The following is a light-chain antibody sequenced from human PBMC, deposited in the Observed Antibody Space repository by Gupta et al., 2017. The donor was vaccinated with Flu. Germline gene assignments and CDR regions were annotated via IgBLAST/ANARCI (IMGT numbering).Light chain of an antibody. CDR1: QSLLHSNGYNY. V-gene: IGKV2-28*01. CDR3: KQALKTPWT. Sequence: DIVMTQSPLSLPITPGEPASISCRSSQSLLHSNGYNYLDWYLQKPGQSPQLLIYSGSNRASGVPDRFSGSGSGTDFTLKISRVEAEDVGVYYCKQALKTPWTFGQGTKVEIK. CDR2: SGS. J-gene: IGKJ1*01.